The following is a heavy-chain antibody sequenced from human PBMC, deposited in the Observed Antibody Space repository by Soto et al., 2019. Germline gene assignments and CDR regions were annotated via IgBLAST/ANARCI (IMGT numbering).Heavy chain of an antibody. J-gene: IGHJ4*02. CDR2: IIPIFGTA. CDR1: GGTFSSYA. CDR3: ARDRPGGNSDY. Sequence: ASVKVSCKASGGTFSSYAISWLRQAPGQGLEWMGGIIPIFGTANYAQKFQGRVTITADKSTSTAYMELSSLRSEDTAVYYCARDRPGGNSDYWGQGTLVTVSS. V-gene: IGHV1-69*06. D-gene: IGHD2-15*01.